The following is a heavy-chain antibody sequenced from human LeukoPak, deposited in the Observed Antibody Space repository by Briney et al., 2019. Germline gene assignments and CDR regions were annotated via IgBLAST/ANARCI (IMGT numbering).Heavy chain of an antibody. V-gene: IGHV1-46*01. Sequence: GASVKVSCKASGYTFTSYYMHWVRQAPGQGLEWMGIINPSGGSTSYAQKFQGRVTMTRDTSTSTVYMELSSLRSEDTAVYYCARGISSGWTDYYYYYMDVWGKGTTVTVSS. CDR1: GYTFTSYY. CDR3: ARGISSGWTDYYYYYMDV. J-gene: IGHJ6*03. D-gene: IGHD6-19*01. CDR2: INPSGGST.